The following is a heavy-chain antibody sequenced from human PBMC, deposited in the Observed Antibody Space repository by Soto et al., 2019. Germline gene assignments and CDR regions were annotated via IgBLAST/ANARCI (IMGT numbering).Heavy chain of an antibody. Sequence: GGSLRLSCAASGFTFSGSAMHWVRQASGKGLEWVGRIRSKANSYATAYAASVKGRFTISRDDSKNTAYLQRNSLKTEDTAVIYYRVCSSASCYDAFDNWGQGTMVTVSS. CDR1: GFTFSGSA. V-gene: IGHV3-73*01. CDR3: RVCSSASCYDAFDN. CDR2: IRSKANSYAT. D-gene: IGHD2-2*01. J-gene: IGHJ3*02.